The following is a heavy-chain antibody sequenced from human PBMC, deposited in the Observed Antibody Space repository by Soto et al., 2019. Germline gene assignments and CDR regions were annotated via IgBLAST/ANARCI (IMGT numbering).Heavy chain of an antibody. CDR3: ARGCLNYFDGSGYY. CDR2: MYYSGST. J-gene: IGHJ4*02. V-gene: IGHV4-31*03. D-gene: IGHD3-22*01. Sequence: SETLSLTCTVSGGSISSGGYYWSWIRQHPGKGLEWIGYMYYSGSTYYNPSLKSRVTRSVDTAKNECSLKLSSVTAADTAVYYCARGCLNYFDGSGYYWGQGTLVTVSS. CDR1: GGSISSGGYY.